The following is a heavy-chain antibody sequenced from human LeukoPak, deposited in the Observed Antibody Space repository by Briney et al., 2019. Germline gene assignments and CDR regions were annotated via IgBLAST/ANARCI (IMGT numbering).Heavy chain of an antibody. Sequence: ASVKVSCKASGYSFNTYALNWVRLAPGQGFEWMGWISTYNGNTKYAEKVQGRVTMTIDTSTSTAYMELRSLTSDDMAVYYCARDRYPSSGYYYEDTFQVWGQGTMVTVSS. D-gene: IGHD3-22*01. V-gene: IGHV1-18*03. CDR1: GYSFNTYA. J-gene: IGHJ3*01. CDR3: ARDRYPSSGYYYEDTFQV. CDR2: ISTYNGNT.